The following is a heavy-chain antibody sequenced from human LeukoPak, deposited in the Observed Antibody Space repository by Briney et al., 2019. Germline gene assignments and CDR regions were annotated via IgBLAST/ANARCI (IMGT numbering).Heavy chain of an antibody. V-gene: IGHV1-8*01. CDR2: MNPNSGNT. CDR3: ARLPYSRKSDY. D-gene: IGHD6-13*01. Sequence: ASVKVSCKASGYTFTSYDINWVRQATGQGLEWMGWMNPNSGNTGYARKFQGRVTMTRNTSISTAYMELSSLRSEDTAVYYCARLPYSRKSDYWGQGTLVTVSS. J-gene: IGHJ4*02. CDR1: GYTFTSYD.